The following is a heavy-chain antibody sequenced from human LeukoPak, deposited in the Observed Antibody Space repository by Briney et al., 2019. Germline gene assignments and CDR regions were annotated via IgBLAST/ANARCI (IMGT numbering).Heavy chain of an antibody. V-gene: IGHV3-64*01. D-gene: IGHD2-15*01. J-gene: IGHJ6*03. CDR2: VSSNGGST. CDR3: ARMGGYCSGNTCYSPYSYYMDV. CDR1: GFTFSNYA. Sequence: GGSLRLSCEASGFTFSNYAMHWVRQAPGKGLEYVSAVSSNGGSTYYANSVKGRFTISRDNSKNTLFLQMGSLRAEDMAVYYCARMGGYCSGNTCYSPYSYYMDVWGKGTTVTVSS.